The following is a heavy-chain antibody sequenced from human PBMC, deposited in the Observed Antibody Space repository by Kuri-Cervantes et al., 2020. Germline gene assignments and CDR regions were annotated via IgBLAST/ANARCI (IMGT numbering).Heavy chain of an antibody. CDR1: GYTLTELS. D-gene: IGHD2-15*01. J-gene: IGHJ6*03. V-gene: IGHV1-24*01. Sequence: ASVKVSCKVSGYTLTELSMHWVRQAPGKGLEWMGGFDPEDGETIYAQKFQGRVTMTEDTSTDTAYMELSSLRAEDTAVYYCARVHCSGGSCYMEYYYIDVWGKGTTVTVSS. CDR2: FDPEDGET. CDR3: ARVHCSGGSCYMEYYYIDV.